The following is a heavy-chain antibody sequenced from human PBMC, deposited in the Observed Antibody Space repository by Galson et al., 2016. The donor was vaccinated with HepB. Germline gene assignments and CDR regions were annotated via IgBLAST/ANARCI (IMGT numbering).Heavy chain of an antibody. D-gene: IGHD2-8*02. V-gene: IGHV3-74*01. CDR1: GFTFTNYR. CDR2: INSDASIT. J-gene: IGHJ4*02. Sequence: SLRLSCAASGFTFTNYRMDWVRQAPGEGLVWVSHINSDASITKYADSVKGRFTISRDNAKNTLYLQMTSLRVEDTALYYCAKEFVATGGVVGDYWGQGTLVTVSS. CDR3: AKEFVATGGVVGDY.